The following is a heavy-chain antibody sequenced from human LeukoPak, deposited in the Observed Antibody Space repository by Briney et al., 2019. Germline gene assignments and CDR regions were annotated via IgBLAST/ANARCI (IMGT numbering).Heavy chain of an antibody. J-gene: IGHJ3*02. Sequence: GGSLRLSCAASGFTFSSYSMNWVRQAPGKGLEWVSSISSGSSYIYYADSVKGRFTISRDNAKNSLYLQMNSLRAEDTAVYYCATHISDSGSYPPDAFDIWGQGTMVTVSS. D-gene: IGHD1-26*01. CDR3: ATHISDSGSYPPDAFDI. CDR2: ISSGSSYI. CDR1: GFTFSSYS. V-gene: IGHV3-21*01.